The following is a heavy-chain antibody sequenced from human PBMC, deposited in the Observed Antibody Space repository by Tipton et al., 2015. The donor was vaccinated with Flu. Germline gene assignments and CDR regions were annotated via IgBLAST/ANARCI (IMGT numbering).Heavy chain of an antibody. CDR2: IHPSGST. Sequence: LRLSCTVSGDSISSDYLWGWIRQPPGKGLEWIATIHPSGSTKYNPSLKSRVTISVYTSKNQFSLEMRSVTAADMAVYYCARRDFSNYVSEPKSWFDPWGQGTLVTVSS. CDR1: GDSISSDYL. V-gene: IGHV4-38-2*02. D-gene: IGHD4-11*01. CDR3: ARRDFSNYVSEPKSWFDP. J-gene: IGHJ5*02.